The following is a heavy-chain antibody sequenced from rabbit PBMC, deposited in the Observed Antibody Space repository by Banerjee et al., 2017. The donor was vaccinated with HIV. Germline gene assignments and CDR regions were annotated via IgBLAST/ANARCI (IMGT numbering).Heavy chain of an antibody. CDR1: GFDFSSYY. D-gene: IGHD2-1*01. V-gene: IGHV1S7*01. J-gene: IGHJ4*01. CDR3: ARNDYGDYAYYFDL. CDR2: IYADKGSP. Sequence: QLQESGGGLFQPGGSLTLTCKASGFDFSSYYMSWVRQAPGKGLEWIGIIYADKGSPDYASWVNGRFTISSDNAQNTVDLQMSSLTAADTATYFCARNDYGDYAYYFDLWGPGTLVTVS.